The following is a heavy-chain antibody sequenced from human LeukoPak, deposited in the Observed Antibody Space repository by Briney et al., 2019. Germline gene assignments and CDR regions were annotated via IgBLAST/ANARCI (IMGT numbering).Heavy chain of an antibody. CDR1: GYTFSDYY. Sequence: PGGSLRLSCAASGYTFSDYYMSWVRQAPGKGLEWISYISVSGSSIYYADSVKGRFTISRDNAKNSLYLQMNSLRAEDTAVYYCARKTDSGGQGDYWGPGTLVTVSS. J-gene: IGHJ4*02. D-gene: IGHD3-22*01. CDR3: ARKTDSGGQGDY. CDR2: ISVSGSSI. V-gene: IGHV3-11*04.